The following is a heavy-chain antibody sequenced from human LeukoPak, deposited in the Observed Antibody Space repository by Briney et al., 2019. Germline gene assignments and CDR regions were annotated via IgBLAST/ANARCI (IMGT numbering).Heavy chain of an antibody. V-gene: IGHV4-4*02. CDR3: AREATYAPGWFDP. J-gene: IGHJ5*02. D-gene: IGHD1-26*01. CDR2: IYDSGST. Sequence: SETLSLTCAVSGVSISSSNWGRWGRQPRGEGRGWSGEIYDSGSTNYNPSVKGRVTISVANSKTQFSLKLSSVTAADTAVYYCAREATYAPGWFDPWGQGTLVTVSS. CDR1: GVSISSSNW.